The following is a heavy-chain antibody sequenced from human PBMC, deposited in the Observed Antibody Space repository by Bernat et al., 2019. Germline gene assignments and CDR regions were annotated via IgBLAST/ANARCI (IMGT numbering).Heavy chain of an antibody. CDR3: VRDSVAGRQDFDY. D-gene: IGHD6-19*01. Sequence: EVQLVESGGGLVRPGGSPRLSCAASGFTFSSYWMHWVRQAPGKGLVWVSRINLDGSSTSYADSVKGRFTISRDNAKNTLYLQMNSLRAEDTAVYYCVRDSVAGRQDFDYWGQGTLVTVSS. V-gene: IGHV3-74*01. CDR2: INLDGSST. CDR1: GFTFSSYW. J-gene: IGHJ4*02.